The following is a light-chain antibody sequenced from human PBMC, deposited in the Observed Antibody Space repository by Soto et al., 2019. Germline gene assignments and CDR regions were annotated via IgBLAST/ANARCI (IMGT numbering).Light chain of an antibody. CDR3: QQYNSWPMT. CDR1: QSVSSY. J-gene: IGKJ5*01. V-gene: IGKV3-15*01. CDR2: DAS. Sequence: EIVMTQSPATLSVSPGERATLSCRASQSVSSYLAWYQQKPGQAPRLLIYDASTRATGIPARFSGSGSGTEFTLTISSLQSEDFAVYYCQQYNSWPMTFGQGTRLEIK.